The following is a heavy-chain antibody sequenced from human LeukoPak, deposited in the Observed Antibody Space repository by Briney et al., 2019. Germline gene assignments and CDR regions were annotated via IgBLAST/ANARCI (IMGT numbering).Heavy chain of an antibody. J-gene: IGHJ4*02. V-gene: IGHV3-7*05. Sequence: PGGSLRLSCAASEFTFTSYWMSWVRQARGKGLEWLANINHDGSEIYYVDSVKGRFTISRDNAKNSLFLQMNSLRVEDTAVYYCARARNFDDWGQGTLVTVSS. CDR1: EFTFTSYW. CDR3: ARARNFDD. CDR2: INHDGSEI.